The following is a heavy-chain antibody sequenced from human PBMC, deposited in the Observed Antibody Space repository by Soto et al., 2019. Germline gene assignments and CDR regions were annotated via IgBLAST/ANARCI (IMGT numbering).Heavy chain of an antibody. CDR1: GGSVSSGSYY. CDR3: ARDSSSWYRYYYYGMDV. Sequence: SETLSLTCTVSGGSVSSGSYYWSWIRQPPGKGLEWIGYIYYSGSTNYNPSLKSRVTISVDTSKNQFSLKLSSVTAADTAAYYCARDSSSWYRYYYYGMDVWGQGTTVTVSS. J-gene: IGHJ6*02. V-gene: IGHV4-61*01. D-gene: IGHD6-13*01. CDR2: IYYSGST.